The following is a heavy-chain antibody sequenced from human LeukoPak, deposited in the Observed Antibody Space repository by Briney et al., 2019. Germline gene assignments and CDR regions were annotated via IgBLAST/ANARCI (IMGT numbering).Heavy chain of an antibody. J-gene: IGHJ4*02. Sequence: GGSLRLSCAASGFTLSSYAMHWVRQAPGKGLEWVAVISYDGSNKYYADSVKGRFTISRDNSKNTLYLQMNSLRAEDTAVYYCARDTQVVVVAATHLDYWGQGTLVTVSS. V-gene: IGHV3-30-3*01. CDR2: ISYDGSNK. CDR1: GFTLSSYA. D-gene: IGHD2-15*01. CDR3: ARDTQVVVVAATHLDY.